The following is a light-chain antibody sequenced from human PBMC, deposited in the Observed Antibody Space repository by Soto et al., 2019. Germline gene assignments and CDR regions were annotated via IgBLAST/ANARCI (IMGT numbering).Light chain of an antibody. V-gene: IGKV3-11*01. CDR3: QQRSNWPQIT. CDR2: DAS. CDR1: QSVSSY. Sequence: EIVLTQSPATLSLSPGERATLSCRASQSVSSYLAWYQQKPGQAPRLLIYDASNRATGIPARFSGSGSGTDFTVTIISLEPEDFAVYYCQQRSNWPQITFGGGTKVEIK. J-gene: IGKJ4*01.